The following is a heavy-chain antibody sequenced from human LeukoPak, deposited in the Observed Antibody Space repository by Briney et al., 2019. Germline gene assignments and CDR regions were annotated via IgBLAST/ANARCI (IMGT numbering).Heavy chain of an antibody. CDR2: VYYTGST. J-gene: IGHJ3*01. CDR3: ARISSSNWYNERGAFDV. V-gene: IGHV4-59*01. CDR1: GGSISSYY. Sequence: PSETLSLTCTVSGGSISSYYWSWVRQPPGKGLEWIRFVYYTGSTNYSPSLKSRVTISVDTSKNQFSLKLRSVTAADTAVYYCARISSSNWYNERGAFDVWGQGTMVTVSS. D-gene: IGHD6-13*01.